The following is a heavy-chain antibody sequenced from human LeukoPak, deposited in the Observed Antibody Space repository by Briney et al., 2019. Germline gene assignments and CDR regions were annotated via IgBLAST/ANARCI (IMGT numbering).Heavy chain of an antibody. CDR1: GYTFTSYG. J-gene: IGHJ4*02. Sequence: ASVKVSCKASGYTFTSYGISWVRQAPGQGLEWMGWISAHNGNTNYAQKLQGRVTMTTDTSTSTAYMELRSLRSDDTAVYYCARDRGYSSSWYTDYWGQGTLVTVSS. V-gene: IGHV1-18*01. D-gene: IGHD6-13*01. CDR2: ISAHNGNT. CDR3: ARDRGYSSSWYTDY.